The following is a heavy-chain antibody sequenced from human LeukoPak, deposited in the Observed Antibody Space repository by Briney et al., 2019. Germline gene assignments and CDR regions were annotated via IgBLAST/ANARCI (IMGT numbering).Heavy chain of an antibody. V-gene: IGHV4-59*01. Sequence: SETLSLTCCVSGGSIRSYYWSWIRQPPGKGLEWIGYISYSGSTSYNPSLKSRVTISADTSKNQFSLKLSSVTAADTAVYYCAREPYDSSGYVYWGQGTLVTVSS. D-gene: IGHD3-22*01. CDR3: AREPYDSSGYVY. J-gene: IGHJ4*02. CDR2: ISYSGST. CDR1: GGSIRSYY.